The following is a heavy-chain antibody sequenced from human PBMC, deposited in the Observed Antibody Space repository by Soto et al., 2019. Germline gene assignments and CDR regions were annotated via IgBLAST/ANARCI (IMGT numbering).Heavy chain of an antibody. V-gene: IGHV3-30*18. Sequence: LRLSCAASGFTFSSYGMHWVRQAPGKGLERVAVTSYDGSNKYYADSVKGRFTISRDNSKNTVYLQMNSLRAEDTAVYYCAKGSASSGWPPSSRTSYYYYVMDVWGQAPTVTVSS. CDR2: TSYDGSNK. CDR3: AKGSASSGWPPSSRTSYYYYVMDV. J-gene: IGHJ6*02. CDR1: GFTFSSYG. D-gene: IGHD6-19*01.